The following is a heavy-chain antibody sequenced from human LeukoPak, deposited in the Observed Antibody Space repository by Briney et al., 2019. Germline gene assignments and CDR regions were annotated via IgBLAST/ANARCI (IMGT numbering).Heavy chain of an antibody. CDR1: GFTFSSYA. Sequence: PGGSLRLSCAASGFTFSSYAMSWVRQAPGKGLEWVSAISGSGGSTYYADSVKGRFTISRDNSKNTLYLQMNSLRAEDTAVYYCAKYEGGYCSSTSCCSGYFQHWGQGTLVTVSS. D-gene: IGHD2-2*01. CDR2: ISGSGGST. J-gene: IGHJ1*01. V-gene: IGHV3-23*01. CDR3: AKYEGGYCSSTSCCSGYFQH.